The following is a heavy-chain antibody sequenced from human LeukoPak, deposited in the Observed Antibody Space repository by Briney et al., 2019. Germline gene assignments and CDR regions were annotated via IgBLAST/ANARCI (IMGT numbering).Heavy chain of an antibody. Sequence: GGFLRLSCAASGFTFSSSGMHWVRQAPGKGLEWVAFIRFDGSNKYYADSVKGRFTISRDNSKNTLYLQMNSLRAEDAAVYYCAKDYDFWSGYYSPTRGYFDYWGQGTLVTVSS. CDR1: GFTFSSSG. CDR3: AKDYDFWSGYYSPTRGYFDY. CDR2: IRFDGSNK. V-gene: IGHV3-30*02. D-gene: IGHD3-3*01. J-gene: IGHJ4*02.